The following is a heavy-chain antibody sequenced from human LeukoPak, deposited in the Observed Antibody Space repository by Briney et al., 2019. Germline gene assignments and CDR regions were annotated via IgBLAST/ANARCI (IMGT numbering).Heavy chain of an antibody. D-gene: IGHD6-13*01. CDR2: ISNDGRND. V-gene: IGHV3-30*04. J-gene: IGHJ4*02. CDR1: GLGFSSHA. Sequence: GGSLRLSCAASGLGFSSHAMLWVRQAPGEGLEWVAAISNDGRNDFYADSVKGRFTISRDNSKNTLYLQMNSLRAEDTAVYYCARPAGTGYFDYWGQGTLVTVSS. CDR3: ARPAGTGYFDY.